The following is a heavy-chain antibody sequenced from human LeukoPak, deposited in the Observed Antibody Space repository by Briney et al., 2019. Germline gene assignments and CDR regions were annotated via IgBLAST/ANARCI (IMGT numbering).Heavy chain of an antibody. CDR2: ISSSGSTI. D-gene: IGHD2-2*01. V-gene: IGHV3-11*01. CDR3: ARDGYRYCSSTSCFPGGSY. J-gene: IGHJ4*02. Sequence: PGGSLRLSCAASGFTFSDYYMSWIRQAPGKGLEWVSYISSSGSTIYYADSVKGRFTISRDNAKNSLYLQMNSLGAEDTAVYYCARDGYRYCSSTSCFPGGSYWGQGTLVTVSS. CDR1: GFTFSDYY.